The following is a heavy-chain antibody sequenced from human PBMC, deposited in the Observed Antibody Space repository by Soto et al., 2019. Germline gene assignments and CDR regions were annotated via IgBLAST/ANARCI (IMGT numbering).Heavy chain of an antibody. J-gene: IGHJ6*02. D-gene: IGHD1-26*01. Sequence: GESLKISCKGSGYSFTSYWIGWVRQMPGKGLEWMGIIYPGDSDTRYSPSFQGQVAISADKSISTAYLQWSSLKASDTAMYYCARHGWELLAGYCYYGMDVWGQGTTVTVSS. CDR3: ARHGWELLAGYCYYGMDV. CDR1: GYSFTSYW. V-gene: IGHV5-51*01. CDR2: IYPGDSDT.